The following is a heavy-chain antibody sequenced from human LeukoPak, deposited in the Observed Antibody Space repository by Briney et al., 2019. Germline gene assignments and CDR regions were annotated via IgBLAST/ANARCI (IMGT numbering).Heavy chain of an antibody. V-gene: IGHV3-33*01. CDR1: GFNFNDYG. D-gene: IGHD5-18*01. Sequence: GRSLRLSCAASGFNFNDYGMRWVRQAPGKGLEWVAIVWHDGNDKYYADSVRGRLTISRDNSKNTLYLEMNSLRAEDTAVYYCARDGAYSYTYWGQGTLVIVSS. CDR3: ARDGAYSYTY. J-gene: IGHJ4*02. CDR2: VWHDGNDK.